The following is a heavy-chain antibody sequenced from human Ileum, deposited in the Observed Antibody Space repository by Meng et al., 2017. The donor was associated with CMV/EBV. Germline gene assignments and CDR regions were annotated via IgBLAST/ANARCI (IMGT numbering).Heavy chain of an antibody. D-gene: IGHD3-16*02. V-gene: IGHV3-33*06. CDR3: AKLGFPLGERYRAYSDF. J-gene: IGHJ1*01. CDR1: GFAFSDFG. Sequence: GESLKISCAASGFAFSDFGMHWVRQSPGKGLEWLAVVWYDGGIKYYADSIRGRFSVSRDNSKNVVSLQMNRLRVDDTAVYYCAKLGFPLGERYRAYSDFWGQGVLVTVSS. CDR2: VWYDGGIK.